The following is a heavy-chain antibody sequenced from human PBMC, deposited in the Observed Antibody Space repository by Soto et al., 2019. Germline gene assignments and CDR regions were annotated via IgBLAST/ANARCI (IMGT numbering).Heavy chain of an antibody. Sequence: ASVKVSCKASGYTFTGYYMHWVRQAPGQGLEWMGWINPNSGGTNYAQKFQGWVTMTRDTSISTAYMELSRLRSDDTAVYYCARDGAVAGHPYFQHWGQGTLVTVSS. D-gene: IGHD6-19*01. CDR3: ARDGAVAGHPYFQH. CDR1: GYTFTGYY. J-gene: IGHJ1*01. CDR2: INPNSGGT. V-gene: IGHV1-2*04.